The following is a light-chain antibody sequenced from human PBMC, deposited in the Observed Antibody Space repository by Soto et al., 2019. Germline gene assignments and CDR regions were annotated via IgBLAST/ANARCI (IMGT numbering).Light chain of an antibody. CDR1: QNINHY. J-gene: IGKJ5*01. Sequence: DMHRSRSPSSLSASVGDRVTITCQASQNINHYLNWYQQKPGRAHKLLISDASNLEAGVPSRFRGTGSGTDFTFTIRRLQHEAIANYYRQQYENLPTFGQGTRLEIK. V-gene: IGKV1-33*01. CDR2: DAS. CDR3: QQYENLPT.